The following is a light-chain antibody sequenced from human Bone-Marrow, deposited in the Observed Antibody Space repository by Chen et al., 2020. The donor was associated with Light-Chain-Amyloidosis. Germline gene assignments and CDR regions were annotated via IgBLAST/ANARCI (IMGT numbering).Light chain of an antibody. J-gene: IGKJ1*01. Sequence: EVVMTQSPLSLPVTLGQPASISCRSSQSLVHGDGNTYLNWFQQRPGQSPRRLIHEVSKRDSGVPDRFSGSGSGTDFTLRIIKVEAEDVGVYYCMQCTDWWTFGQGTKVEIK. CDR1: QSLVHGDGNTY. CDR3: MQCTDWWT. CDR2: EVS. V-gene: IGKV2-30*02.